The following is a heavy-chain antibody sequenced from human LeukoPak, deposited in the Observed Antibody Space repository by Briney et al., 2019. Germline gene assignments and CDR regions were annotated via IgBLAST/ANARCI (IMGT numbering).Heavy chain of an antibody. CDR1: GGSISSNGYY. CDR2: IYYSGGT. D-gene: IGHD3-10*01. CDR3: ARLRPYGSGSP. Sequence: SETLSLTCTVSGGSISSNGYYWAWFRQPPGKGQEWIASIYYSGGTYYNPSLKSRVTISIDTSKNQFSLKLRSVTAADTALYYCARLRPYGSGSPWGQGTLVTVSS. V-gene: IGHV4-39*07. J-gene: IGHJ5*02.